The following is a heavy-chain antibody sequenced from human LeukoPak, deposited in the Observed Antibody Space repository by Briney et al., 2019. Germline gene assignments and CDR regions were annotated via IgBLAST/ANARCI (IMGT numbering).Heavy chain of an antibody. CDR3: AGSHTDLEAFDI. V-gene: IGHV1-18*01. CDR1: GYTFTSYG. CDR2: ISAYNGNT. J-gene: IGHJ3*02. D-gene: IGHD2-21*02. Sequence: ASVKVSCKASGYTFTSYGISWVRQAPGQGLEWMGWISAYNGNTNYAQKFQGRVTITADESTSTAYMELSSLRSEDTAVYYCAGSHTDLEAFDIWGQGTMVTVSS.